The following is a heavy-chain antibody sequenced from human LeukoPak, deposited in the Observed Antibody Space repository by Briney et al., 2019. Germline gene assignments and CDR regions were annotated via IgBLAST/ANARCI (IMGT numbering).Heavy chain of an antibody. V-gene: IGHV3-43D*03. J-gene: IGHJ4*02. CDR3: AKEISGSLDY. CDR1: GFTFDDYA. CDR2: ISWDGGST. D-gene: IGHD1-26*01. Sequence: GGSLRLSCAASGFTFDDYAMHWVRQAPGKGLEWVSLISWDGGSTYYADSVKGRFTISRDNSKNSLYLQMNSLRAEDTALYYCAKEISGSLDYWGQGTLVTVSS.